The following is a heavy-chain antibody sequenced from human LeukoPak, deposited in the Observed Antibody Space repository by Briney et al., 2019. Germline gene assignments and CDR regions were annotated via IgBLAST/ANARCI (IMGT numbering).Heavy chain of an antibody. D-gene: IGHD6-6*01. CDR3: ARGTSSSSADDY. V-gene: IGHV3-7*01. Sequence: GGSLRLSCAASGFTFSKYWMTWVRQAPGKGLEWVATIKTDGSQKYYVDSVKGRFSISRDNAKNSLYLQMNSLRAEDTAVYYCARGTSSSSADDYWGQGTLVTVSS. CDR1: GFTFSKYW. CDR2: IKTDGSQK. J-gene: IGHJ4*02.